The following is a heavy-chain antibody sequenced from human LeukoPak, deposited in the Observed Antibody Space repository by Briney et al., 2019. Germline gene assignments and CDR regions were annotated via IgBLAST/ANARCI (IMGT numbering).Heavy chain of an antibody. CDR1: GFAFSSLA. J-gene: IGHJ4*02. CDR3: ARVGSRYCSGANCYDGF. Sequence: PGTSLRLSCAVSGFAFSSLAMHWVRQAPGKGLEWVAFISYDGNNQYYADSVKGRFTISRDNSKNTLYLQMSNLRAEDTAIYYCARVGSRYCSGANCYDGFWGQGTLVSVSS. V-gene: IGHV3-30-3*01. D-gene: IGHD2-15*01. CDR2: ISYDGNNQ.